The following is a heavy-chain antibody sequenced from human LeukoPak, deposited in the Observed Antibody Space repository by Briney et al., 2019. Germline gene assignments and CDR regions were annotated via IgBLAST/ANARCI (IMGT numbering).Heavy chain of an antibody. V-gene: IGHV3-48*03. Sequence: PGGSLRLSCAASGFTFSSYEMNWVRQAPGKGLEWVSYISSSGSTIYYADSVKGRFTISRDNAKNSLYLQMNSLRAEDTAVYYCARDPMVRGVMDFDPWGQGTLVTVSS. J-gene: IGHJ5*02. CDR3: ARDPMVRGVMDFDP. D-gene: IGHD3-10*01. CDR2: ISSSGSTI. CDR1: GFTFSSYE.